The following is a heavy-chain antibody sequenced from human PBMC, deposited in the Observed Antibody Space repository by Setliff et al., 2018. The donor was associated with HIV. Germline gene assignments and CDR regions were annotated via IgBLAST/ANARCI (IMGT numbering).Heavy chain of an antibody. J-gene: IGHJ6*03. D-gene: IGHD3-16*01. CDR3: ARVEAFGGVSYSYYYMDV. CDR1: GYTFTTYS. Sequence: ASVKVSCKASGYTFTTYSMHWVRQAPGQSLEWMGWINVGKGDTKYSQEFQGRITITRDTSANTAYMELSSLRSDDTAVYFCARVEAFGGVSYSYYYMDVWGKGTTVTVSS. CDR2: INVGKGDT. V-gene: IGHV1-3*01.